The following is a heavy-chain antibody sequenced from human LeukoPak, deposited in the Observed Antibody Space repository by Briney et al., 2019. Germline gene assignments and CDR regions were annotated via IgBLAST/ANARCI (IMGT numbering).Heavy chain of an antibody. CDR3: ARDCSSTACQGPVLDF. Sequence: ASVKISCKASGYTFTSLYVHWVRQAPGQGLEWMGIIHPSGGNPRSTENFQGRVTMTRDTSTSTVYLELRSLTSQDTAVYYCARDCSSTACQGPVLDFWGQGTLVTVSS. D-gene: IGHD6-13*01. CDR1: GYTFTSLY. V-gene: IGHV1-46*01. J-gene: IGHJ4*02. CDR2: IHPSGGNP.